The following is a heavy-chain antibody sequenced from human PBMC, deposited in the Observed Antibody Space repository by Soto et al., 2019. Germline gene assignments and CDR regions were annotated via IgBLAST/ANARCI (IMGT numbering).Heavy chain of an antibody. CDR1: GYSFRSYD. D-gene: IGHD6-6*01. Sequence: ASVKVSCKGSGYSFRSYDITWVRQAPGQGLEWMGWVHPETGSTGYAQRFQGRVSMTSDTSRNTTYMELSDLRVEDTAVYYCASVRVPADSLDPWGQGTLVTVSS. V-gene: IGHV1-8*02. J-gene: IGHJ5*02. CDR2: VHPETGST. CDR3: ASVRVPADSLDP.